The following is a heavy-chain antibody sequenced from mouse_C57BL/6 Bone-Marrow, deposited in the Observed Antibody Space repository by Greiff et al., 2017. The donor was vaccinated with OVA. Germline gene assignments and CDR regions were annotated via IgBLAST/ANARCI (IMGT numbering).Heavy chain of an antibody. CDR1: GYTFTSYW. J-gene: IGHJ4*01. D-gene: IGHD2-4*01. CDR2: IHPNSGST. Sequence: VQLQQPGAELVKPGASVKLSCKASGYTFTSYWMHWVKQRPGQGLEWIGMIHPNSGSTNYNEKFKSKATLTVDKSSSTAYMQLSSLTSEDSAVYYCARRDIYYDYLYYAMDYWGQGTSVTVSS. CDR3: ARRDIYYDYLYYAMDY. V-gene: IGHV1-64*01.